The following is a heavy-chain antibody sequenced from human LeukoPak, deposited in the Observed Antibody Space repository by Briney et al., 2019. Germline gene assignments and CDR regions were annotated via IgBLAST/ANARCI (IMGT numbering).Heavy chain of an antibody. V-gene: IGHV3-7*04. CDR3: ARLAAGSDYFDY. D-gene: IGHD6-13*01. CDR2: IKPDGSEK. Sequence: GGSLRLSCVASGLTLSSNWMGWVRQAPGKGLEWVANIKPDGSEKHYVDSVKGRFTFSRDNAKNSLYLQMNGLRAEDMAVYYCARLAAGSDYFDYWGQGTLVTVSS. CDR1: GLTLSSNW. J-gene: IGHJ4*02.